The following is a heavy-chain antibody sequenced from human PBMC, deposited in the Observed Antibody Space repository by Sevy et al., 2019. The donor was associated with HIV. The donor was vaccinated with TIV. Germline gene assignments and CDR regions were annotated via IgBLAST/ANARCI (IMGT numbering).Heavy chain of an antibody. V-gene: IGHV3-30*18. CDR2: ISYDGSDK. J-gene: IGHJ4*02. D-gene: IGHD2-15*01. CDR3: AKGGNGSSSGHFDY. Sequence: GGSLRLSCAASGFTFSSYGMHWVRQAPGKGLEWVAVISYDGSDKYYADSVKGRFTISRDNSKNTLYLQMNSLRAEDTAVYYVAKGGNGSSSGHFDYWGQGTLVTVSS. CDR1: GFTFSSYG.